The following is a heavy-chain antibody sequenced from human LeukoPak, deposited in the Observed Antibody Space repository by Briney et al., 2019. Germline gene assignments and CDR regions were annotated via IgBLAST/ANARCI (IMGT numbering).Heavy chain of an antibody. D-gene: IGHD1-26*01. CDR2: ISGSGGST. V-gene: IGHV3-23*01. J-gene: IGHJ4*02. CDR3: AKDPLYSGSYYFDY. CDR1: GFTFSSYA. Sequence: VGSLRLSCAASGFTFSSYAMSWVRQAPGKGLEWVSAISGSGGSTYYADSVKGRFTISRDNSKNTLYLQMNSLRAEDTAVYYCAKDPLYSGSYYFDYWGQGTLVTVSS.